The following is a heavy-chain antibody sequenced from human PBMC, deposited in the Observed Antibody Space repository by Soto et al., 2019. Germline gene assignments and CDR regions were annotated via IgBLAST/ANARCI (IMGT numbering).Heavy chain of an antibody. D-gene: IGHD3-10*01. CDR2: IDNAGTDS. J-gene: IGHJ6*04. Sequence: EVQLVESGGGLVQPGGSLRLSCAASGFTLSGRSMHLVRQAPGKGLVWVSGIDNAGTDSTYADSVKGRFTSSRNNAKKMLYLKMNRLRVEATALYYCTRGWFGPDVWGKGTTVTVSS. CDR1: GFTLSGRS. CDR3: TRGWFGPDV. V-gene: IGHV3-74*01.